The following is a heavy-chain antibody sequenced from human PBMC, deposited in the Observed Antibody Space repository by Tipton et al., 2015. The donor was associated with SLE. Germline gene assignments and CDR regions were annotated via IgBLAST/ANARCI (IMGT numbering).Heavy chain of an antibody. V-gene: IGHV4-30-2*03. D-gene: IGHD6-19*01. Sequence: TLSLTCAVSGASIGSGGYSWNWIRQSPGKGLEWIGSFYYRGATSFNPSLGSRVTISGDTSKNQFSLKLGSVTAADTAVYYCARTPWYTSGWYFFDHWGQGTLVTVSS. CDR2: FYYRGAT. CDR3: ARTPWYTSGWYFFDH. J-gene: IGHJ4*02. CDR1: GASIGSGGYS.